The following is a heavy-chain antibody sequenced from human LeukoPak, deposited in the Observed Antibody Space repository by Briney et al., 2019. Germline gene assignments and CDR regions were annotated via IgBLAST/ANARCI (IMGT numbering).Heavy chain of an antibody. Sequence: SETLSLTCTVSGGSFSTYYWSWIRQPPGKGLEWIGYIYYSGSTDYNPSLKSRVTMSLDTSKTQLSLKLSSVTAADTAVYYCVRAVISFGAAVAKGFDCWGQGTLVTVSS. CDR1: GGSFSTYY. D-gene: IGHD3-16*01. CDR3: VRAVISFGAAVAKGFDC. CDR2: IYYSGST. V-gene: IGHV4-59*01. J-gene: IGHJ4*02.